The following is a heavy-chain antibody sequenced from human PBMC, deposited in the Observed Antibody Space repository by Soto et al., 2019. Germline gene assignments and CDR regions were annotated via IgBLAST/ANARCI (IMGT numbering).Heavy chain of an antibody. CDR1: GLTLSGSV. CDR2: IRSKPNSYPT. Sequence: GGSLRLSGAAPGLTLSGSVMHWVGQSSGKGLRWVARIRSKPNSYPTAYAASVKGRFTISRDHSKNTAYLQMNSLKTEDTAVYYCTRLEDNWFDPWGQGTLVTVSS. V-gene: IGHV3-73*01. CDR3: TRLEDNWFDP. J-gene: IGHJ5*02.